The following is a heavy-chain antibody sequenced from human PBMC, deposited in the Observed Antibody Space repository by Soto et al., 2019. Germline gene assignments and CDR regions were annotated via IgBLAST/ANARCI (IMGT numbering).Heavy chain of an antibody. D-gene: IGHD1-26*01. V-gene: IGHV1-69*08. Sequence: QVQLVQSGAEVKKPGSSVKVSCKASGGTFSSYTISWVRQAPGQGLEWMGRIIPTLGIANYAQKFQGRVTITADKSTSTAYMELSSLRSEDTAVYYCAREGVGAANKLDYWGQGTLVTVSS. J-gene: IGHJ4*02. CDR3: AREGVGAANKLDY. CDR1: GGTFSSYT. CDR2: IIPTLGIA.